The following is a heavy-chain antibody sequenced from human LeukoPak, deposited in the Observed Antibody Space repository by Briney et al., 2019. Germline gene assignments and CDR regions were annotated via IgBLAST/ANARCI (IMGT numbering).Heavy chain of an antibody. CDR2: INHSGST. D-gene: IGHD5-24*01. V-gene: IGHV4-34*01. J-gene: IGHJ6*03. Sequence: KPSETLSLTCAVYGGSFSGYYWSWIRQPPGKGLEWIGEINHSGSTNYQPSLKSRVAISVDTSKNQFSLKLSSVTAADTAVYYCARVKETATTFHYFDYYMDVWGKGTTVTVSS. CDR3: ARVKETATTFHYFDYYMDV. CDR1: GGSFSGYY.